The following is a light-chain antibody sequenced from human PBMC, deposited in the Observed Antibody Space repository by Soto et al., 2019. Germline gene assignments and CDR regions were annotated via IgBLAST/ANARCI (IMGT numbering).Light chain of an antibody. CDR3: QQYGNSLT. J-gene: IGKJ4*01. CDR1: QSVRSNY. V-gene: IGKV3-20*01. Sequence: EIVLTQPPGTLSFFPGERATLSCRASQSVRSNYVAWYQQKPGQAPRLLIYGASNRATGIPDRFSGGGSGTDFTLTISRLEPEDFAVYYCQQYGNSLTFGGGTKVDIK. CDR2: GAS.